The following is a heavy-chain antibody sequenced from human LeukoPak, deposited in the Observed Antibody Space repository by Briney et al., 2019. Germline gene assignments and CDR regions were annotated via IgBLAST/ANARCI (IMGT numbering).Heavy chain of an antibody. CDR2: IRYDGSNK. J-gene: IGHJ4*02. V-gene: IGHV3-30*02. CDR3: ARDGGSYSTLSDY. CDR1: GFTFSSYG. D-gene: IGHD1-26*01. Sequence: GGSLRLSCAASGFTFSSYGTYWVRQAPGKGLEWVAFIRYDGSNKYYADSVKGRFTISRDNSKNTLYLQMNSLRAEDTAVYYCARDGGSYSTLSDYWGQGTLVTVSS.